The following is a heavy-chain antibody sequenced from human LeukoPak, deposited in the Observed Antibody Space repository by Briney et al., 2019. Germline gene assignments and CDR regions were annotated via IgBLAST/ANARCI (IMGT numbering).Heavy chain of an antibody. Sequence: GGSLRLSCTASGFTFGDYPMSWVRQAPGKGLEWIGFIRANAYGGTTEYAASVKGRFTISRDDSKSIAYLQMNSLKTEDTAVYYCTRGLGDYGGDLDPWGQGTLVTVSS. CDR2: IRANAYGGTT. CDR3: TRGLGDYGGDLDP. V-gene: IGHV3-49*04. J-gene: IGHJ5*02. D-gene: IGHD4-23*01. CDR1: GFTFGDYP.